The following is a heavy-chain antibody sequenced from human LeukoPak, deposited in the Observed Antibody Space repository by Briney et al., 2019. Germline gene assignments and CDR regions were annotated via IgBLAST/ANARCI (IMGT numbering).Heavy chain of an antibody. D-gene: IGHD3-22*01. Sequence: SDTLSLTCAVSGGSISSSYWWSWVRQPPGKGLEWIGEIYHSGRTKYNPSLKSRATISVDKSKNPFSLNLSSVTAADTAVYYCARRIDSKDAFDIWGQGTMVTVSS. CDR1: GGSISSSYW. J-gene: IGHJ3*02. V-gene: IGHV4-4*02. CDR3: ARRIDSKDAFDI. CDR2: IYHSGRT.